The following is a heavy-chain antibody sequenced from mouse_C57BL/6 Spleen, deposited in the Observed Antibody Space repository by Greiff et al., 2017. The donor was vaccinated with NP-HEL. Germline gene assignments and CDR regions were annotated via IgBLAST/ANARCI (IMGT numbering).Heavy chain of an antibody. CDR2: IYPRDGST. Sequence: VQLQQSDAELVKPGASVKISCKVSGYTFTDHTIHWMKQRPEQGLEWIGYIYPRDGSTKHNQKFKGKATLTVDKSSSTAYMQLNSLTSEDSAVYYCAREDTTVVAPYFDYWGQCTTLTVSS. CDR1: GYTFTDHT. J-gene: IGHJ2*01. D-gene: IGHD1-1*01. CDR3: AREDTTVVAPYFDY. V-gene: IGHV1-78*01.